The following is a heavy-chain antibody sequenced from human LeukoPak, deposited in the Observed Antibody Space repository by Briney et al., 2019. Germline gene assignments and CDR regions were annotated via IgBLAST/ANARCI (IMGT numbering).Heavy chain of an antibody. D-gene: IGHD6-6*01. CDR3: ASVPGIAARRWYFDL. Sequence: SETLSLTCTVSGGSMRSYYWSWIRQPPGKGLEWIGYIYYSGSTIYNPSLKSRVTISLDTSKNQFSLKLSSVTAADTAVYYCASVPGIAARRWYFDLWGRGTLVTVSS. CDR2: IYYSGST. V-gene: IGHV4-59*08. J-gene: IGHJ2*01. CDR1: GGSMRSYY.